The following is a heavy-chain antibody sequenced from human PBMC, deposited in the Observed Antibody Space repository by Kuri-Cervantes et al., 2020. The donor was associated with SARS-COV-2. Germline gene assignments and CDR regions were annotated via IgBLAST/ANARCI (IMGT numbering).Heavy chain of an antibody. CDR1: GYSISSGYY. V-gene: IGHV4-38-2*01. J-gene: IGHJ3*02. D-gene: IGHD6-6*01. Sequence: SETLSLTCAVSGYSISSGYYWGWTRQPPGKGLEWIGIIYHRGSSYYNPSLRSRVTVSVDTSKNQFSLKLSSVTAADTAVYYCARRGAGSSSAAFDIWGQGTMVTVSS. CDR2: IYHRGSS. CDR3: ARRGAGSSSAAFDI.